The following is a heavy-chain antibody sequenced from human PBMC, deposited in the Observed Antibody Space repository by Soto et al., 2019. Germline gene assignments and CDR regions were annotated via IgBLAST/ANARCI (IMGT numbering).Heavy chain of an antibody. CDR3: AGVRRIVGVLSTVDY. V-gene: IGHV4-38-2*01. D-gene: IGHD1-26*01. CDR2: IYHSGST. CDR1: GYSISSGYY. J-gene: IGHJ4*02. Sequence: SETLSLTCAVSGYSISSGYYWGWIRQPPGKGLEWIGSIYHSGSTYYNPSLKSRVTISVDTSKNQFSLKLSSVTAADTAVYYCAGVRRIVGVLSTVDYWGQGTLVTVSS.